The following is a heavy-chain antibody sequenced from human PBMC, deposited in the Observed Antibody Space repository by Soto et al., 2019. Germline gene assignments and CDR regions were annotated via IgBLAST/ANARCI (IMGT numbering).Heavy chain of an antibody. Sequence: EVQVVESGGGLVKPGGSLRLSCVFSGFTFSTYTMNWVRQAPGKELEWVSSINGRSNYVYYADSVKGRFTISRDNAKNSLYLQMNRLRAEDTAIYYCAREDGVVGSSSAFDHWGLGTLGTVSS. V-gene: IGHV3-21*01. CDR2: INGRSNYV. CDR1: GFTFSTYT. J-gene: IGHJ4*02. D-gene: IGHD1-26*01. CDR3: AREDGVVGSSSAFDH.